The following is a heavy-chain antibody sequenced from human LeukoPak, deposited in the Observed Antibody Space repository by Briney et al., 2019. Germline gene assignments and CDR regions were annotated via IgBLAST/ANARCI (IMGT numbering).Heavy chain of an antibody. J-gene: IGHJ4*02. D-gene: IGHD3-22*01. CDR3: AKAAWGDYDSSGPHLDYFDY. CDR2: ISNGGSNK. Sequence: PGRSLRLSCAASGFTFSSYGMHWVRQAPGKGLEWVAVISNGGSNKYYAYSVKGRFTIYRDNSKNTLYLQMNSLRAEDTAVYYCAKAAWGDYDSSGPHLDYFDYWGQGTLVTVSS. CDR1: GFTFSSYG. V-gene: IGHV3-30*18.